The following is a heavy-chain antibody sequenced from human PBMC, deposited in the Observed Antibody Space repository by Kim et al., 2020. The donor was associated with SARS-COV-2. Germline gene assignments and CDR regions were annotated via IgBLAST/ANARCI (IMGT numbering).Heavy chain of an antibody. CDR1: GFTFDDYA. Sequence: GGSLRLSCAASGFTFDDYAMHWVRQAPGKGLEWVSLISGDGGSTYYADSVKGRFTISRDNSKNSLYLQMNSLRTEDTALYYCAKAVLGQWLVQLYDYWGQGTLVTVSS. CDR3: AKAVLGQWLVQLYDY. V-gene: IGHV3-43*02. CDR2: ISGDGGST. D-gene: IGHD6-19*01. J-gene: IGHJ4*02.